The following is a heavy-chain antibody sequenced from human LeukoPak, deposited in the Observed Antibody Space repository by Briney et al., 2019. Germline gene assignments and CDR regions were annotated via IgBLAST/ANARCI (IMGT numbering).Heavy chain of an antibody. CDR2: IYTSGST. CDR3: AGGGEQQLPGYYYGMDV. D-gene: IGHD6-13*01. J-gene: IGHJ6*02. CDR1: GGSISSYY. Sequence: SETLSLTCTVSGGSISSYYWSWIRQPAGKGLEWIGRIYTSGSTNYNPSLKSRVTMSVDTSKNQFSLKLSSVTAADTAVYYCAGGGEQQLPGYYYGMDVWGQGTTVTVSS. V-gene: IGHV4-4*07.